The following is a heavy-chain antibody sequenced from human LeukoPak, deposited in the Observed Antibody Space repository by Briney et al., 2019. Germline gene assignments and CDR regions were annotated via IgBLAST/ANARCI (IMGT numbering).Heavy chain of an antibody. CDR1: GGSFSGSY. Sequence: NPSGTLSLTCAVYGGSFSGSYWSWIRQSPGKGLEWIGEIIHSGSTTYNPSLKSRVTISIDTSKNQFSLKLSSVTAADTAVYYCARGGGDWNDAYQNAFDIWDQGTMGTVSS. V-gene: IGHV4-34*01. D-gene: IGHD1-1*01. CDR2: IIHSGST. J-gene: IGHJ3*02. CDR3: ARGGGDWNDAYQNAFDI.